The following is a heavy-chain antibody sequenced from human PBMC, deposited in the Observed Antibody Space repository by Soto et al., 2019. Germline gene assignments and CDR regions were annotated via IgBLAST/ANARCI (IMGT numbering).Heavy chain of an antibody. D-gene: IGHD3-9*01. CDR3: ARRYGAGFDY. CDR2: IYYSGST. V-gene: IGHV4-59*01. CDR1: GGSISSYY. Sequence: QVQLQESGPGLVKPSETLSLTCTVSGGSISSYYWSWIRQPPGKGLEWIGYIYYSGSTNYNPSLKSRVPITVDTSKNQSSRKLSSVTAADTAVYYCARRYGAGFDYWGQGTLVTVSS. J-gene: IGHJ4*02.